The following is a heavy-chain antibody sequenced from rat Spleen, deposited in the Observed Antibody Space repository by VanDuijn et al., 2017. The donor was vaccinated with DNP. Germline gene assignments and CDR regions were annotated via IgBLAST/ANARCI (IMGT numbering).Heavy chain of an antibody. CDR1: GFTFSSAW. V-gene: IGHV6-6*01. CDR2: IKAKSNNYGP. J-gene: IGHJ2*01. CDR3: ARWTRYFDG. Sequence: EVQILESGGGLVQPGDSLKLSCATSGFTFSSAWMYWYRQFPEKRLEWVARIKAKSNNYGPDYTASVKGRFTISRDDSRSSIYLQMNNLKEEDTATYYCARWTRYFDGWGQGVMVTVSS. D-gene: IGHD1-12*02.